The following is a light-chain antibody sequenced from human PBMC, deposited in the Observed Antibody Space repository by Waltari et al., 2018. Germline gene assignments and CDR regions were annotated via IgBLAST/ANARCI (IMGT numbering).Light chain of an antibody. CDR3: QQLNTYLYS. CDR2: AAS. Sequence: GDRVTITCRASQGITSHLAWYQQKSGRAPNFLIYAASTLRRGIPSRFSGSGSGTVFTLTINDLQSEDFATYYCQQLNTYLYSFGQGTEVVMK. J-gene: IGKJ2*01. V-gene: IGKV1-9*01. CDR1: QGITSH.